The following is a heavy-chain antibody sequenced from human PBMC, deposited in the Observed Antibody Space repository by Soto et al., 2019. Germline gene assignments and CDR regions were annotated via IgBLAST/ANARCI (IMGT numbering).Heavy chain of an antibody. J-gene: IGHJ4*02. Sequence: QVQLVESGGGVVQPGRSLRLSCAASGFTFSSYGMHWVRQAPGKGLEWVAVIWYDGSNKYYADSVKGRFTISRDNSKNTLNMQRNRLRGEDTAVYYCARGEAPYDSSGTWGYWGQGTLVTVSS. D-gene: IGHD3-22*01. V-gene: IGHV3-33*01. CDR1: GFTFSSYG. CDR3: ARGEAPYDSSGTWGY. CDR2: IWYDGSNK.